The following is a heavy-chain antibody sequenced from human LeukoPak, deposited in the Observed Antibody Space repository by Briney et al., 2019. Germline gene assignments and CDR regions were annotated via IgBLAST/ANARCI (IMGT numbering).Heavy chain of an antibody. CDR1: GGSTSSYY. V-gene: IGHV4-4*07. D-gene: IGHD4-23*01. CDR2: IYTTGST. Sequence: PSETLSLTCTVSGGSTSSYYWSWIRQPAGKGLEWIGRIYTTGSTNSNPSLKSRVTMSVDTSKNQFSLKLNSVTAADTAVYYCARDHLRWGFDYWGQGTLVTVSS. J-gene: IGHJ4*02. CDR3: ARDHLRWGFDY.